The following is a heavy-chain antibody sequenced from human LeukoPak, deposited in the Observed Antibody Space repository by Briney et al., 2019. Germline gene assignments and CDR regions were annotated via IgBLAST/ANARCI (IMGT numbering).Heavy chain of an antibody. D-gene: IGHD6-6*01. Sequence: SETLSLTCGFYGGSFRNYYWSCIRQSPGKGLEWIGEINQSGRTNYNPSLRTRLTISVDTAKDLFSLNLTSMTAADTATYYCAVRDGHSTSSGDTWGQGTLVTVSS. CDR1: GGSFRNYY. J-gene: IGHJ5*02. V-gene: IGHV4-34*01. CDR2: INQSGRT. CDR3: AVRDGHSTSSGDT.